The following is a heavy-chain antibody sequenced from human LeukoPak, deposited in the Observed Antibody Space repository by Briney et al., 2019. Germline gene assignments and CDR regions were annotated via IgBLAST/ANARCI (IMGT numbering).Heavy chain of an antibody. CDR1: GLTFSSHW. Sequence: GGSLRLSCAASGLTFSSHWMHWVRQAPGKGLVWVSRINSDGSSTNYADSVKGRFTISRDNTKNTLYLQMNSLRAEDTAIYYCARRSSGSPPYYFDYWGQGTLVTVSS. CDR3: ARRSSGSPPYYFDY. J-gene: IGHJ4*02. D-gene: IGHD1-26*01. V-gene: IGHV3-74*01. CDR2: INSDGSST.